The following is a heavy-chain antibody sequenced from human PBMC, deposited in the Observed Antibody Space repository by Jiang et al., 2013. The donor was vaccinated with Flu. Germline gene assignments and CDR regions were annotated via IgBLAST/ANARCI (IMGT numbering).Heavy chain of an antibody. Sequence: SLTCTVSGGSISSFFWSWARQPPGKGLEWIGNIHYSENTNYNASLKSRVAISVDTSENQVSLKLSSVTAADTAVYYCAGGSGWLTEYWGQGTLVTVSS. CDR3: AGGSGWLTEY. CDR1: GGSISSFF. CDR2: IHYSENT. J-gene: IGHJ4*02. D-gene: IGHD5-12*01. V-gene: IGHV4-59*01.